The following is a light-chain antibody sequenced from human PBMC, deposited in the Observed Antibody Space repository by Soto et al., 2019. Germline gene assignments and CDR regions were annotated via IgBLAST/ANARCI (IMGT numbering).Light chain of an antibody. V-gene: IGKV3-20*01. CDR2: GAS. CDR1: QIFPSSY. J-gene: IGKJ4*01. CDR3: QHYDSSPT. Sequence: EIVLTQSPGTLSLSPGERATLSCRASQIFPSSYLAWYQQTPGQAPRLLIYGASSRATAIPDRFSGSGSGTDFILTISRLEPEDFAVYYCQHYDSSPTFGGGTKVEIK.